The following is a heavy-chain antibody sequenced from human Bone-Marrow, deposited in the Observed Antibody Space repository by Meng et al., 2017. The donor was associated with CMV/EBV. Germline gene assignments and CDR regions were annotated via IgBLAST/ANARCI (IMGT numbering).Heavy chain of an antibody. CDR3: ARTAAVRRNAFDI. CDR2: ISSSGSTI. J-gene: IGHJ3*02. V-gene: IGHV3-48*04. Sequence: GESLKISCAASGFTFSSYSMNWVRQAPGKGLEWVSYISSSGSTIYYADSVKGRFTISRDNAKNSLYLQMNSLRAEDTAVYYCARTAAVRRNAFDIWGQGTMVTVSS. CDR1: GFTFSSYS. D-gene: IGHD2-2*01.